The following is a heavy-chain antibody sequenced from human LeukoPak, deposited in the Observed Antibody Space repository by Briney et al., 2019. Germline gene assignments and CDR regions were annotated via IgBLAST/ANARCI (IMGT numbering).Heavy chain of an antibody. CDR2: ISYDGSNK. CDR1: GFTFSSYA. V-gene: IGHV3-30-3*01. Sequence: GGSLRLSCAASGFTFSSYAMHWVRQAPGKGLEWVAVISYDGSNKYYADSVKGRFTISRDNSKNTLYLQMNSLRAEDTAVYYWARARSTAMVSGGGYWGQGTLVTVSS. J-gene: IGHJ4*02. D-gene: IGHD5-18*01. CDR3: ARARSTAMVSGGGY.